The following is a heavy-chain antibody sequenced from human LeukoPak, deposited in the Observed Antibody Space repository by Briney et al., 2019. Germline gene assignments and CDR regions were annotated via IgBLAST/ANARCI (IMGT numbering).Heavy chain of an antibody. CDR1: GGSISSYY. CDR2: IYDSGST. J-gene: IGHJ6*03. CDR3: ARVGGSSPYYYYYYYMDT. V-gene: IGHV4-59*01. D-gene: IGHD1-26*01. Sequence: SETLSLTCTVPGGSISSYYWSWIRQPPGKGLEWIGYIYDSGSTNYNPSLKSRVTISVDTSKNQFSLKLSSVTAADTAVYYCARVGGSSPYYYYYYYMDTWGKGTTVTVSS.